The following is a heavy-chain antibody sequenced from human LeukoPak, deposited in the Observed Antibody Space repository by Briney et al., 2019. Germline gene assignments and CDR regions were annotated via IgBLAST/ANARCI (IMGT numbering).Heavy chain of an antibody. J-gene: IGHJ4*02. CDR1: GYDFTTCW. CDR3: ARKGHFLLPFDD. CDR2: INPGDSDS. V-gene: IGHV5-51*01. Sequence: GESLKISCKGSGYDFTTCWIGWVRQMPGKGLEWMGIINPGDSDSRYSPSFQGQVSISAVKSISTAYLQWSSLKASDTAMYYCARKGHFLLPFDDWGQGTLVTVSS.